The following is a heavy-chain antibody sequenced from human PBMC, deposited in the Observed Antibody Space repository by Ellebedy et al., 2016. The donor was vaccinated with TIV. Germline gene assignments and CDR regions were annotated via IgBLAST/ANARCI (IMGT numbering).Heavy chain of an antibody. Sequence: GESLKISCAASGFTFSRHWMHWIRQAPGKVLVWLSRINGDGGFTSHADFVKGRFTISRDNAKNTLYLQMNSLKAEDTAMYYCSTLSDTGYWGQGTLVTVSS. CDR2: INGDGGFT. V-gene: IGHV3-74*01. D-gene: IGHD2-21*02. CDR3: STLSDTGY. J-gene: IGHJ4*02. CDR1: GFTFSRHW.